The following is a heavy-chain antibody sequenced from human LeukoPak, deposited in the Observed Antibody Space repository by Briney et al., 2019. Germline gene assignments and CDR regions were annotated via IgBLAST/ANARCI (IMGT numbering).Heavy chain of an antibody. J-gene: IGHJ4*02. V-gene: IGHV3-23*01. D-gene: IGHD6-19*01. Sequence: GGSLRLSCAASGFTFSSYAMSWVRQAPGKGLEWVSAISGSGGSTYYADSLKGRFTISRDNSKNTLYLQMNSLRAEDTAVYYCAKVQAVAEYYFDYWGQGTLVTVSS. CDR2: ISGSGGST. CDR1: GFTFSSYA. CDR3: AKVQAVAEYYFDY.